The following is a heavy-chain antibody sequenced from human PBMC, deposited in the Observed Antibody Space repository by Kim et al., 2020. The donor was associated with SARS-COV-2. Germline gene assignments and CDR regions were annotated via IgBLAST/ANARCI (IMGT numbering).Heavy chain of an antibody. CDR3: AKDTSGSFYYFDY. CDR1: GFTFSIYA. Sequence: GGSLRLSCAASGFTFSIYAMTWVRQAPGKGLEWVSVISGINNSTYYADSVKGRFTISRDNSKNTLYLQMSSLRADDTAVYYCAKDTSGSFYYFDYWGQGT. CDR2: ISGINNST. V-gene: IGHV3-23*01. D-gene: IGHD2-2*01. J-gene: IGHJ4*02.